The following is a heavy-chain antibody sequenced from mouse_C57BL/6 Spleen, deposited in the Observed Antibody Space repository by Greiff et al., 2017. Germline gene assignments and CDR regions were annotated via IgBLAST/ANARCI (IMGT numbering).Heavy chain of an antibody. V-gene: IGHV1-55*01. CDR2: IYPGSGST. CDR1: GYTFTSYW. Sequence: QVQLQQPGAELVKPGASVKMSCKASGYTFTSYWITWVKQRPGQGLEWIGDIYPGSGSTNYNEKFKSKATLTVDTSSSTAYVQLSSLTSEDSAVYYCARGHLGRLWFAYWGQGTLVTVSA. CDR3: ARGHLGRLWFAY. J-gene: IGHJ3*01. D-gene: IGHD4-1*01.